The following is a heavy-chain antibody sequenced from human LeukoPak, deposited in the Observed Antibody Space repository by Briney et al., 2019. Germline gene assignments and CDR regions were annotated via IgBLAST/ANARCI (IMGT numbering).Heavy chain of an antibody. Sequence: GGSLRLSCIPSGFTFSNSYMTWVRQPPRKGLEWVANINQDGSVKNYVDSVKGRFTISRDNANNSLSLQMNSLRAEDSAVFYCAGGDYAGYWGQGTLVAASS. V-gene: IGHV3-7*02. CDR1: GFTFSNSY. CDR3: AGGDYAGY. CDR2: INQDGSVK. J-gene: IGHJ4*02. D-gene: IGHD4-17*01.